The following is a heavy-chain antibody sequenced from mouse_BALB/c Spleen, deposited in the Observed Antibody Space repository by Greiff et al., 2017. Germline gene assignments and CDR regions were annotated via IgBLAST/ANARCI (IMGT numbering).Heavy chain of an antibody. D-gene: IGHD5-1*01. J-gene: IGHJ2*01. V-gene: IGHV1S81*02. CDR1: GYTFTSYY. CDR3: TRESNYFDY. Sequence: QVQLQQSGAELVKPGASVKLSCKASGYTFTSYYMYWVKQRPGQGLEWIGEINPSNGGTNFNEKFKSKATLTVDKSSSTAYMQLSSLTSEESAVYYCTRESNYFDYWGQGTTLTVSS. CDR2: INPSNGGT.